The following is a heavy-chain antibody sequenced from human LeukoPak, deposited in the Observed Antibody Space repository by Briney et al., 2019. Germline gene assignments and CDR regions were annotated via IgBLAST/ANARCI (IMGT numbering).Heavy chain of an antibody. D-gene: IGHD6-19*01. CDR2: IYYSGST. J-gene: IGHJ4*02. CDR3: ARELSSIAVAEVDY. V-gene: IGHV4-39*07. Sequence: PSETLSLTCTVSGGSISSSSYYWGWIRQPPGKGLEWIGNIYYSGSTYYNPSLESRVTISVDTSKNQFSLKLSSVTAADTAVYYCARELSSIAVAEVDYWGQGTLVTVSS. CDR1: GGSISSSSYY.